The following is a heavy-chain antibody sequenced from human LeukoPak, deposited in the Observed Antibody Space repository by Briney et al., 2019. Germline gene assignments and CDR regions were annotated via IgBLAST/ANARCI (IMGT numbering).Heavy chain of an antibody. CDR3: AKGGSYAPLDY. D-gene: IGHD1-26*01. Sequence: GGSLRLSCTASGFTFSSPAMTWVRQAPGKGLEWVSTISDSGGDSIYTDSVKDRFTISRDNSKSTLYLQMNSLRAEDTALYYCAKGGSYAPLDYWGQGTLVTVSS. CDR1: GFTFSSPA. J-gene: IGHJ4*02. CDR2: ISDSGGDS. V-gene: IGHV3-23*01.